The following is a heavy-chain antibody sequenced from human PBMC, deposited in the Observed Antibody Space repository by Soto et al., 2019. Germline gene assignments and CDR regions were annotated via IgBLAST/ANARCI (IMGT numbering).Heavy chain of an antibody. D-gene: IGHD3-10*01. V-gene: IGHV5-51*01. J-gene: IGHJ4*02. CDR1: GYNFISYW. CDR3: ARQAYYGSGTYYSDY. Sequence: GESLKISCKASGYNFISYWIAWVRQMPGKGLEWMGIIYPGDSDTTYSPSFEGQVTFSVDKSINTAYLQWISLKASDTAIYYCARQAYYGSGTYYSDYWGQGTQVTVSS. CDR2: IYPGDSDT.